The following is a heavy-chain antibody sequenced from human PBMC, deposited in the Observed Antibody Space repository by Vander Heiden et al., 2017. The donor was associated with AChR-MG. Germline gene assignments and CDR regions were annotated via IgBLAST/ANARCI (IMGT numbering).Heavy chain of an antibody. CDR1: GDTFTGYH. V-gene: IGHV1-2*02. Sequence: QVQLVQSGAEVKKPGASVKVSCKASGDTFTGYHMQWVRQAPGQGLEWMGWINPNNGGTDYAPKFQGRVTMTRDTSISTAYMELSRLRSDDTAVYYCARASITHYAMDVWGQGTTVTVSS. D-gene: IGHD1-20*01. CDR2: INPNNGGT. CDR3: ARASITHYAMDV. J-gene: IGHJ6*02.